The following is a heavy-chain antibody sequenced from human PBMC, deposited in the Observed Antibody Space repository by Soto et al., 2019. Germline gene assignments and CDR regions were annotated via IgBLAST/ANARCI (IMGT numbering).Heavy chain of an antibody. CDR1: GYSFTSYW. CDR3: ARRGFRGYDFWSGLPYGMDV. J-gene: IGHJ6*04. D-gene: IGHD3-3*01. Sequence: RGASVKTSFKGSGYSFTSYWIGWVRQMPGKGREWMGIIYPVDSDTIYSPSFQGQVTISADKPTSTPYLQGSSRKASDPAMYYWARRGFRGYDFWSGLPYGMDVWGKGTTVTVSS. CDR2: IYPVDSDT. V-gene: IGHV5-51*01.